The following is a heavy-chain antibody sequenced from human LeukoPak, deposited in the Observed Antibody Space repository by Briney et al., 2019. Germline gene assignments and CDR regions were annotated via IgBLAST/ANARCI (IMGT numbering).Heavy chain of an antibody. Sequence: GGSLRLSCAASGFTFSTYAMTWVRQAPGEGLKWVSCITGDSTYIYYADTVKGRFTISRDNAKNILYLQMNSLRAEDTAVYYCARNGVSSSTSYIDFWGQGTLVTVSS. CDR1: GFTFSTYA. CDR3: ARNGVSSSTSYIDF. D-gene: IGHD2-2*01. V-gene: IGHV3-21*01. CDR2: ITGDSTYI. J-gene: IGHJ4*02.